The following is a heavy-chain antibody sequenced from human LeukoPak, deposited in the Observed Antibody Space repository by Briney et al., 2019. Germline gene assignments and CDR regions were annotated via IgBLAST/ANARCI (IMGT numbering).Heavy chain of an antibody. J-gene: IGHJ4*02. V-gene: IGHV3-53*01. D-gene: IGHD3-9*01. CDR1: GFSVSNNY. CDR3: ARVLFGWSLEY. CDR2: ITSDGST. Sequence: GGSLRLSCAASGFSVSNNYMSWVRQAPGKGLEWVSAITSDGSTYYADSVKGRFTISRDNSKNTLYLQMSYPRAEDTAVYFCARVLFGWSLEYWGQGTLVTVSS.